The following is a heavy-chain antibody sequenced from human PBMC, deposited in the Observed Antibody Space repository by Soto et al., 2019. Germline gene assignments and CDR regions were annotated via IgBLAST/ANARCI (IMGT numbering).Heavy chain of an antibody. J-gene: IGHJ5*02. CDR3: ARARAWPPFDR. CDR1: GGSFSSFT. CDR2: IIPIFGTA. V-gene: IGHV1-69*06. Sequence: SVKVSCKASGGSFSSFTINWVRQAPGQGLEWMGGIIPIFGTASYAQKFQGRVSINADKSTYTAYMELTSLRPEDTSVYYCARARAWPPFDRWGEGTLVTVSS.